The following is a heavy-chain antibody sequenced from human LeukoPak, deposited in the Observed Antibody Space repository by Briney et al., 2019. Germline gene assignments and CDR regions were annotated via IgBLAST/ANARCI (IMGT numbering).Heavy chain of an antibody. D-gene: IGHD4-17*01. CDR2: INGNGRRT. V-gene: IGHV3-20*04. J-gene: IGHJ6*03. Sequence: GGSLRLSCAASGFTFDDYGMSWVRQAPGKGLEWVSGINGNGRRTGYADSMKGRFTISRDNAKNSLYLQMNRLRAEDTALYYCARSHGDLGYMDVWGTGTTVTVSS. CDR1: GFTFDDYG. CDR3: ARSHGDLGYMDV.